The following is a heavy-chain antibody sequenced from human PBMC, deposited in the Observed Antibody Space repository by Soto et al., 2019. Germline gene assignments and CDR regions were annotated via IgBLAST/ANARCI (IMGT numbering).Heavy chain of an antibody. CDR3: ASLKGSYGYAGYYGMDV. CDR1: GFTVSSNY. CDR2: IYSGGST. D-gene: IGHD5-18*01. V-gene: IGHV3-53*01. J-gene: IGHJ6*02. Sequence: PGGSLRLSCAASGFTVSSNYMSWVRQAPGKGLEWVSVIYSGGSTYYADSVKGRFTISRDNSKNTLYLQMNSLRAEDTAVYYCASLKGSYGYAGYYGMDVWGQGTTVTVSS.